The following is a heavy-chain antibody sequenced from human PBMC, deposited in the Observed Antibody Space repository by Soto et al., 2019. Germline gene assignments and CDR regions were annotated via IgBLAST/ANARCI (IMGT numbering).Heavy chain of an antibody. CDR1: GGSISSGGYA. CDR2: IYHSRYT. CDR3: ARDSLTGNYFDP. Sequence: QMRLQESGSGLVKPSQTLSLTCAVSGGSISSGGYAWNWIRQPPGKGLEWIGYIYHSRYTSYNPYLKNRVTISVDKSKTQFSLTLSFVTAADTAVYYCARDSLTGNYFDPWGQGTLVTVSS. J-gene: IGHJ5*02. D-gene: IGHD1-7*01. V-gene: IGHV4-30-2*01.